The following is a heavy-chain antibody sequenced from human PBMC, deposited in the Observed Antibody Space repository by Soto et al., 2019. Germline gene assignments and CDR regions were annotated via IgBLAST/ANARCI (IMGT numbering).Heavy chain of an antibody. CDR1: GYTFTSYY. V-gene: IGHV1-46*03. J-gene: IGHJ4*02. Sequence: ASVKVSCKASGYTFTSYYMHWVRQAPGQGLEWMGIINPSGGSTSYAQKFQGRVTMTRDTSTSTVYMELSSLRSEDTAVYYCARGGSSSWYGIMYYFDYWGQGTLVTVSS. CDR3: ARGGSSSWYGIMYYFDY. CDR2: INPSGGST. D-gene: IGHD6-13*01.